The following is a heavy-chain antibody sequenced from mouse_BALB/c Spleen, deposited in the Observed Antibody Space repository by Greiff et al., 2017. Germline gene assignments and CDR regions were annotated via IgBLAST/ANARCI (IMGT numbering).Heavy chain of an antibody. CDR2: IRNKANGYTT. CDR1: GFTFTDYY. D-gene: IGHD3-1*01. V-gene: IGHV7-3*02. J-gene: IGHJ3*01. Sequence: EVMLVESGGGLVQPGGSLRLSCATSGFTFTDYYMSWVRQPPGKALEWLGFIRNKANGYTTEYSASVKGRFTISRDNSQSILYLQMNTLRAEDSATYYCARDSSPFAYWGQGTLVTVSA. CDR3: ARDSSPFAY.